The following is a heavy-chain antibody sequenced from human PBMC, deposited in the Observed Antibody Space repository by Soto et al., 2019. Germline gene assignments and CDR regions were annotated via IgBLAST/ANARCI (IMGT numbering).Heavy chain of an antibody. V-gene: IGHV4-30-4*01. D-gene: IGHD4-17*01. Sequence: TSETLSLTCTVSGGSISSGDYYWSWIRQPPGKGLEWIGYIYYSGSTYYNPSLKSRVTISVDTSKNQFSLKLSSVTAADTAVYYCARVDYGGKLGGEAFDIWGQGTMVTVSS. CDR3: ARVDYGGKLGGEAFDI. J-gene: IGHJ3*02. CDR1: GGSISSGDYY. CDR2: IYYSGST.